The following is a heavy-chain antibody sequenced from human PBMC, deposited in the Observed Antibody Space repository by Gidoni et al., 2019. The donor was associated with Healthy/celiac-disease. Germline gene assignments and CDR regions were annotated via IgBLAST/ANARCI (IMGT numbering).Heavy chain of an antibody. D-gene: IGHD2-15*01. CDR3: ARSVAAKQPRGMDV. CDR2: INHSGST. J-gene: IGHJ6*02. CDR1: AWSFSGYY. Sequence: QVQLQQWGAGLLKPSETLSLTCAVYAWSFSGYYWSWIRQPPGKGLEWIGEINHSGSTNYNPYLKSRVTISVDTSKNQCSLKLSSVTAADTAVYYCARSVAAKQPRGMDVWGQGTTVTVSS. V-gene: IGHV4-34*01.